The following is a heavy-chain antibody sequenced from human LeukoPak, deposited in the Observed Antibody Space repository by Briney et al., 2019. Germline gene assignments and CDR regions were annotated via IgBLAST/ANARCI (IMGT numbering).Heavy chain of an antibody. CDR2: ITGGGTYS. D-gene: IGHD2-21*01. CDR3: AKTNSGGTHTDY. Sequence: GGSLRLSCAASGFTFSSYALSWVRQAPGKGLECVSHITGGGTYSYYADSVEGRFTISRDDSKNTLYLQMSGLAAEDTAIYFCAKTNSGGTHTDYWGQGTLVTVSS. J-gene: IGHJ4*02. V-gene: IGHV3-23*01. CDR1: GFTFSSYA.